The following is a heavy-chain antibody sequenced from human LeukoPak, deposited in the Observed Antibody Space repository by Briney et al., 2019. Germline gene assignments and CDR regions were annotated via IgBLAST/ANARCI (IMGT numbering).Heavy chain of an antibody. CDR3: ARLVDGGNEYWYFDL. V-gene: IGHV4-59*11. J-gene: IGHJ2*01. CDR2: MYYSGST. CDR1: AGSISSHY. Sequence: SETLSLTCTVSAGSISSHYWSWVRQPPGKGLEWIGYMYYSGSTNYNPSLKSRVSISVDTSKNQFSLKLSSVTAADTALYYCARLVDGGNEYWYFDLWGRDTLVTVSS. D-gene: IGHD4-23*01.